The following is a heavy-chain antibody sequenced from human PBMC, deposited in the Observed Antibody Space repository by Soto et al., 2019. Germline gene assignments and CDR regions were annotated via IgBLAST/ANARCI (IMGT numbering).Heavy chain of an antibody. CDR3: AKAVGYCSSASCRDYYYYYGMDV. D-gene: IGHD2-2*01. Sequence: GGSLRLSCAASGFTFSNYGMHWVRQAPGKGLEWVALISYDGGNKYYADSVKGRFSISRDSSKNTLYLQMNSLRAEDTAVYYCAKAVGYCSSASCRDYYYYYGMDVWGQGTTLTVSS. V-gene: IGHV3-30*18. J-gene: IGHJ6*02. CDR2: ISYDGGNK. CDR1: GFTFSNYG.